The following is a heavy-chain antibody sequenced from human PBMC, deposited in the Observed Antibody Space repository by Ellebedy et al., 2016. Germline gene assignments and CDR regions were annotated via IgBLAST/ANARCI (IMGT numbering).Heavy chain of an antibody. CDR3: ARGAGETGYVDY. CDR1: GGSFSGYY. Sequence: SETLSLTCAVYGGSFSGYYWSWIRQPPGKGLEWIGEINHSGSTNYNPSPKSRVTISVDTSKNQFSLKLSSVTAADTAVYYCARGAGETGYVDYWGQGTLVAVSS. V-gene: IGHV4-34*01. CDR2: INHSGST. J-gene: IGHJ4*02. D-gene: IGHD3-9*01.